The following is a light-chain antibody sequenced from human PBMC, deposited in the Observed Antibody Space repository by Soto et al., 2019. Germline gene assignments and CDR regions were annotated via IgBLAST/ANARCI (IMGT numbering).Light chain of an antibody. CDR2: DAS. V-gene: IGKV3D-15*01. Sequence: EIVMTQSPAALSVTPGERATLSCRASQSVSSSYLAWYQQKPGLAPRLLIYDASSRATGIPDRFSGSGSGTEFTLTISSLQSEDFTVYSCLQYHNLWAFCQGTKVDIK. J-gene: IGKJ1*01. CDR1: QSVSSSY. CDR3: LQYHNLWA.